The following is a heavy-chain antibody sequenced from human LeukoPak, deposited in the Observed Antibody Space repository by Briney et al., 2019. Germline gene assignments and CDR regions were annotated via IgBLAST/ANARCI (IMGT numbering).Heavy chain of an antibody. J-gene: IGHJ4*02. D-gene: IGHD5-24*01. Sequence: QPGRSLRLSCAASGFTFSSYGMHWVRQAPGKGLEWVAFIRYDGSNKYYADSVKGRFTISRDNSKNTLYLQMNSLRAEDTAVYYCAKGRWLQLLDYWGQGTLVTVSS. CDR3: AKGRWLQLLDY. CDR2: IRYDGSNK. V-gene: IGHV3-30*02. CDR1: GFTFSSYG.